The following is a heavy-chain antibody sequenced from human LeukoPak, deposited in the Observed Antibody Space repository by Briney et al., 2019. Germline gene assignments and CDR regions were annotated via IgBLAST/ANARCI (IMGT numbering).Heavy chain of an antibody. CDR2: INPSGGST. D-gene: IGHD6-13*01. J-gene: IGHJ6*03. Sequence: GASVKVSCKASGYTFTSYYMHWVRQAPGQGLEWMGIINPSGGSTSYAQKFQGRVTMTRDTSTSTVYMELSSLRSEDTAVYYCARDSIAAAGGYYYYYYMDVWGKGTTVTVSS. V-gene: IGHV1-46*01. CDR3: ARDSIAAAGGYYYYYYMDV. CDR1: GYTFTSYY.